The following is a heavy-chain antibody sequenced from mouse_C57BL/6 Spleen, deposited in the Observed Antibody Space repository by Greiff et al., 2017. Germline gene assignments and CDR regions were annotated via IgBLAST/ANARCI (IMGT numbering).Heavy chain of an antibody. CDR3: ARTAQSPFDY. D-gene: IGHD3-2*02. CDR2: FDPEDGET. CDR1: GFNIKDYY. Sequence: VQLKESGAELVKPGASVKLSCTASGFNIKDYYMHWVKQRTEQGLEWIGRFDPEDGETKYAPKFQGKATITAATSSNTSYLQLGGLTSEDTAVYYCARTAQSPFDYWGQGTSLTVSS. V-gene: IGHV14-2*01. J-gene: IGHJ2*02.